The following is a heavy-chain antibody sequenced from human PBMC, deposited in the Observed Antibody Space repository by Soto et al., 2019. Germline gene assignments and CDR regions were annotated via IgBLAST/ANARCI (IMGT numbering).Heavy chain of an antibody. V-gene: IGHV1-69*13. CDR3: ASSSYSGSYYFDY. J-gene: IGHJ4*02. D-gene: IGHD1-26*01. CDR2: IIPIFGTA. CDR1: GYTFTSYD. Sequence: GASVKVSCKASGYTFTSYDINWVRQAPGQGLGWMGGIIPIFGTANYAQKFQGRVTITADESTSTAYMELSSLRSEDTAVYYCASSSYSGSYYFDYWGQGTLVTVSS.